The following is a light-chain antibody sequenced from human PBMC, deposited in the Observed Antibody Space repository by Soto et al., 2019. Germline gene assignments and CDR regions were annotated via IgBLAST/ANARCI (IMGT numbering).Light chain of an antibody. J-gene: IGKJ1*01. CDR1: QTISSW. CDR2: KAS. CDR3: QHYNSYSEA. Sequence: IQNTQSPSTLSGTVGGRVTITFRASQTISSWLAWYQQKPGKAPKLLIYKASTLKSGVPSRFSGSGSGTEFTLTISSLQPDDFATYYCQHYNSYSEAFGQGTKVDIK. V-gene: IGKV1-5*03.